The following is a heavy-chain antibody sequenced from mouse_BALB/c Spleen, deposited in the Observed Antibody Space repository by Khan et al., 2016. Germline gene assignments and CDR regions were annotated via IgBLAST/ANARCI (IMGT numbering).Heavy chain of an antibody. CDR2: INSNGGST. J-gene: IGHJ2*01. Sequence: EVELVESGGGLVQPGGSLKLSCAASGFTFSSYGMSWVRQTPDKRLELVATINSNGGSTYYPDSVKGRFTISRDNAKNPLYLQMSSPKSEDTAMYYCARGGYGYHYFDYWGQGTTLTVSS. D-gene: IGHD1-2*01. CDR1: GFTFSSYG. CDR3: ARGGYGYHYFDY. V-gene: IGHV5-6-3*01.